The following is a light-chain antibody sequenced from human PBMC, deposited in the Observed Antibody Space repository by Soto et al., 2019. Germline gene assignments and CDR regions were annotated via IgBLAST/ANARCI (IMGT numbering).Light chain of an antibody. V-gene: IGKV3-11*01. CDR3: QQRSHWPPIT. CDR1: RSIDRD. J-gene: IGKJ5*01. Sequence: EIVLTQSPATLSLSPGQRATLSCRASRSIDRDLVWFQQKPGQAPRLLLYDASDRATGIPARFSGSGSGTDFSLTISSLEPEDFSVYYCQQRSHWPPITFGQGTRLEIK. CDR2: DAS.